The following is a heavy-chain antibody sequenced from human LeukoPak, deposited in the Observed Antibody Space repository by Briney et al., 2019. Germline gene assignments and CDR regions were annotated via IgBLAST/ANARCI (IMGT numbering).Heavy chain of an antibody. CDR3: TTGETYYDFWSGYYHDY. D-gene: IGHD3-3*01. CDR2: IKSKTDGGTT. CDR1: GFTFSNAW. J-gene: IGHJ4*02. Sequence: GGSLRLSFAASGFTFSNAWMSWVRQAPGKGLEWVGRIKSKTDGGTTDYAAPVKGRFTISRDDSKNTLYLQMNSLKTEDTAVYYCTTGETYYDFWSGYYHDYWGQGTLVTVSS. V-gene: IGHV3-15*01.